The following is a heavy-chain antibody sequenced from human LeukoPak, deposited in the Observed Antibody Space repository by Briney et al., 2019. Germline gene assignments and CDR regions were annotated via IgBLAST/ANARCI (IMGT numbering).Heavy chain of an antibody. CDR3: ATQPESYGDSASYFHH. CDR2: ISGRGDDT. D-gene: IGHD4-17*01. CDR1: GFTLNNYG. Sequence: GGSLRLSCAASGFTLNNYGMSWVRQAPGKGLEWVSAISGRGDDTYCADSVKGRFTSSRDKSKNMLHLDMNSLGADDTAVYYCATQPESYGDSASYFHHWGQGTLVTVSS. V-gene: IGHV3-23*01. J-gene: IGHJ1*01.